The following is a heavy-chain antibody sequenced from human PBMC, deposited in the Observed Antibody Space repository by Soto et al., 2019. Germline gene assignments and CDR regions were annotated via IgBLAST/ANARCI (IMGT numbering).Heavy chain of an antibody. V-gene: IGHV1-46*03. CDR3: ARDFVEVPSALYYFDY. Sequence: ASVKVSCKASGYTFTRYYMHWVRQAPGQGLEWMGIINPSGGSTSYARKFQDRVTMTMDTSTTTVYMELSSLRSEDTAVYYCARDFVEVPSALYYFDYWGQGTLVTVSS. D-gene: IGHD2-2*01. J-gene: IGHJ4*02. CDR1: GYTFTRYY. CDR2: INPSGGST.